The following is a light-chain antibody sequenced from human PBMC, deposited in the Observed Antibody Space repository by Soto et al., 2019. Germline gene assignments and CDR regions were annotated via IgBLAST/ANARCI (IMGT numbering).Light chain of an antibody. Sequence: DIQMTQSPSTLSASVGDRVTITCRASQSITTWLAWYQQKPGKVPKVLIYRASSLESGVPSRFSGSGSGTEFTLTISSLQPDDFATYYCQQYNSYSWTFGQGTKVEIK. CDR3: QQYNSYSWT. CDR1: QSITTW. CDR2: RAS. V-gene: IGKV1-5*03. J-gene: IGKJ1*01.